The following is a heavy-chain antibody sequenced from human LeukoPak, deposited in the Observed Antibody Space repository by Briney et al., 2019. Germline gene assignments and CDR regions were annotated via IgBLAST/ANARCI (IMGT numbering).Heavy chain of an antibody. CDR2: ISSNGGST. CDR1: VFTFSSYS. Sequence: GGCLRLSCSASVFTFSSYSMHWVRQAPGKGLEYVSAISSNGGSTYYADSVKGRFTISRDNSKNTLYLQMSSLRAEDTAVYYCVKASGGIQLWSTYDYWGQGTLVTVSS. D-gene: IGHD5-18*01. V-gene: IGHV3-64D*06. CDR3: VKASGGIQLWSTYDY. J-gene: IGHJ4*02.